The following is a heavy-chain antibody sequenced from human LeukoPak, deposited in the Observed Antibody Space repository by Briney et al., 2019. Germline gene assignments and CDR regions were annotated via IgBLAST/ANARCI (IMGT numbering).Heavy chain of an antibody. CDR1: GYTFTSYG. CDR2: ISAYNGNT. D-gene: IGHD3-10*01. J-gene: IGHJ6*02. Sequence: GASVTVSFKASGYTFTSYGISWVRQAPGQGLEWMGWISAYNGNTKYAQKLQGRVTMTTDTSTSTAYMELRSLRSDDTAVYYCALGHYYGSGSYYNPESLYYYGMDVWGQGTTVTVSS. CDR3: ALGHYYGSGSYYNPESLYYYGMDV. V-gene: IGHV1-18*01.